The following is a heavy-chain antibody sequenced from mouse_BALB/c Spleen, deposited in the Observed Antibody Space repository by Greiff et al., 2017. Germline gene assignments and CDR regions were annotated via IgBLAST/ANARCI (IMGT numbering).Heavy chain of an antibody. J-gene: IGHJ2*01. D-gene: IGHD4-1*01. Sequence: EVKLVVSGGGLVQPGGSRKLSCAASGFTFSSFGMHWVRQAPEKGLEWVAYISSGSSTIYYADTVKGRFTISRDNPKNTLFLQMTSLRSEDTAMYYCARSRNWVDYWGQGTTLTVSS. CDR1: GFTFSSFG. V-gene: IGHV5-17*02. CDR2: ISSGSSTI. CDR3: ARSRNWVDY.